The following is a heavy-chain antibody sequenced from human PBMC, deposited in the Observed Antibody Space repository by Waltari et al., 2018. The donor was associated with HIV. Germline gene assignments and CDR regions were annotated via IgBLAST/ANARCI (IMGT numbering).Heavy chain of an antibody. CDR2: IIPIFGTT. CDR1: GGTFSSYA. J-gene: IGHJ3*02. CDR3: ARVVLGACDM. V-gene: IGHV1-69*01. Sequence: QVQLVQSGAEVKKPGSPVKVSCKASGGTFSSYAITWVRQAPGKGLEWMGGIIPIFGTTNYAQKLQGRVTITADESTSTAYMELRSLRSEDTAVYYCARVVLGACDMWGQGTMVTVSS. D-gene: IGHD3-16*01.